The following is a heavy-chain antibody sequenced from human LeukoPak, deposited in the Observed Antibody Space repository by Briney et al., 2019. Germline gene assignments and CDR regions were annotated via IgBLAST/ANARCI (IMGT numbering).Heavy chain of an antibody. J-gene: IGHJ4*02. D-gene: IGHD2-21*02. Sequence: QAGGSLRLSCAASGFTFSSYWMSWVRQAPGKGLEWVAVISYDGSNKYYADSVKGRFTISRDNSKNTLYLQMNSLRAEDTAVYYCASWDIVVVTATYYFDYWGQGTLVTVSS. CDR2: ISYDGSNK. CDR3: ASWDIVVVTATYYFDY. CDR1: GFTFSSYW. V-gene: IGHV3-30-3*01.